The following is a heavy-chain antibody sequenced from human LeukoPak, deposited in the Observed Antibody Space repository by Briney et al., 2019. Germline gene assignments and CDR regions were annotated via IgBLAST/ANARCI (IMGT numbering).Heavy chain of an antibody. J-gene: IGHJ6*02. Sequence: GGSLRLSCAASGFALSSHWMTWVRQVPGRGPEWVANVNRDGSETYYLDSVKGRFTISKDNAKNSLYLQMNSLRAEDTALYHCARNNGMDVWSQGTTVIVSS. CDR2: VNRDGSET. V-gene: IGHV3-7*03. CDR3: ARNNGMDV. CDR1: GFALSSHW.